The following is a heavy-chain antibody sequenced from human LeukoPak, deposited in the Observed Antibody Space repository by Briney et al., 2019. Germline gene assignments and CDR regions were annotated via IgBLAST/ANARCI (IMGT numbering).Heavy chain of an antibody. CDR1: GGSFSGYY. J-gene: IGHJ6*02. CDR3: ARGRRVPVVYYYYYGMDV. D-gene: IGHD2-2*01. CDR2: INHSGST. Sequence: SETLSLTCAVYGGSFSGYYWSWIRQSPGKGLEWIGEINHSGSTNYNPSLKSRVTISVDTSKNQFSLKLSSVTAADTAVYYCARGRRVPVVYYYYYGMDVWGQGTTVTVSS. V-gene: IGHV4-34*01.